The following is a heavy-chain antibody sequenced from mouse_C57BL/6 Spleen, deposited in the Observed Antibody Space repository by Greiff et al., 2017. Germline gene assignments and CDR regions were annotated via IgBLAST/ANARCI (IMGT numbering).Heavy chain of an antibody. V-gene: IGHV5-15*01. J-gene: IGHJ1*03. CDR2: ISNLAYSI. CDR1: GFTFSDYG. D-gene: IGHD1-1*01. CDR3: ARRNGSSPGYFDV. Sequence: EVKLVESGGGLVQPGGSLKLSCAASGFTFSDYGMAWVRQAPRKGPEWVAFISNLAYSIYYADTVTGRFTISGENAKNTLYLEMSSLRSEDTAMYYCARRNGSSPGYFDVWGTGTTVTVSS.